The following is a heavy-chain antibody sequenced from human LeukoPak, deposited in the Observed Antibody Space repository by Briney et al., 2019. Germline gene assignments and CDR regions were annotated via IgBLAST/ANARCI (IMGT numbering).Heavy chain of an antibody. CDR2: FISGGNT. V-gene: IGHV3-23*01. J-gene: IGHJ3*02. CDR3: AKDLVGDYSKAFDI. Sequence: GGSLRLSCAASGFTFNTYAMSWVRQAPGKGLEWVSTFISGGNTYYADSVKGRFTISRDDSKNTLYLQMNSLRAEDTAVYYCAKDLVGDYSKAFDIWGQGTMVTVSS. D-gene: IGHD1-26*01. CDR1: GFTFNTYA.